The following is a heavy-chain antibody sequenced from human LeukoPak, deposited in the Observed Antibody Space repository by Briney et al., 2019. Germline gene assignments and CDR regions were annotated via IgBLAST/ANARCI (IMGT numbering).Heavy chain of an antibody. CDR2: IYYSGGT. CDR1: GDSINTYS. CDR3: ARRRQRGGDNGLHNWFDP. D-gene: IGHD2-21*01. J-gene: IGHJ5*02. Sequence: SETLSLTCTVSGDSINTYSWHWIRQPPGKGLEWIGHIYYSGGTKYNPPLRSRVTLSLGQSKNHSSLTLNSVTAADTAVYYCARRRQRGGDNGLHNWFDPWGQGSLVTVSS. V-gene: IGHV4-59*08.